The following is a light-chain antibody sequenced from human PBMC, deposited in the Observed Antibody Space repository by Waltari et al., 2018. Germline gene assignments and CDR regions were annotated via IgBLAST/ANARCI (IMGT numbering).Light chain of an antibody. J-gene: IGKJ2*01. CDR1: RSVTNN. CDR3: HQYDNWYT. V-gene: IGKV3D-15*01. Sequence: EIVITQSPATLSVSPGERATLSCRASRSVTNNLAWYQQKPGQAPRLLIYGASTRATGIPARFSGSGSGTEFTLTISSLQSEDFAVYYCHQYDNWYTFGQGTKLEIK. CDR2: GAS.